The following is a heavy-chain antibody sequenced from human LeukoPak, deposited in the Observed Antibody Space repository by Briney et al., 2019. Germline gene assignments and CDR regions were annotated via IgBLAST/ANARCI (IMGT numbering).Heavy chain of an antibody. D-gene: IGHD1-7*01. CDR3: ARSDNWNYSFWFDP. CDR2: IYYSGST. J-gene: IGHJ5*02. CDR1: GGSISSSRYY. Sequence: KPSETLSLTRTVSGGSISSSRYYWGWIPQPPGKGLEWVGSIYYSGSTYYNPSLKSRVTISVDTSKNQFSLKLSSVTAADTAVYYCARSDNWNYSFWFDPWGQGTLVTVSS. V-gene: IGHV4-39*01.